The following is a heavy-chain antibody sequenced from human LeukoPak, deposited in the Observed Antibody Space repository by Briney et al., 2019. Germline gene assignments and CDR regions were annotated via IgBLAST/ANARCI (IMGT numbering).Heavy chain of an antibody. CDR2: IYPGDSDI. Sequence: GESLKISCKGSGYSFSGFWIAWVRQRPGKGLEWMGNIYPGDSDIRYSPSFQGQVSMSADKSISTAYLQWSRLKASDTATYYCAKSIVGATGAYRHWGQGTRVTVSS. V-gene: IGHV5-51*01. D-gene: IGHD1-26*01. J-gene: IGHJ4*02. CDR1: GYSFSGFW. CDR3: AKSIVGATGAYRH.